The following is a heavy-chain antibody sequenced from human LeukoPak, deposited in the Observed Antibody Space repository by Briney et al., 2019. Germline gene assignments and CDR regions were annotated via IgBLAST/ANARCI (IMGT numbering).Heavy chain of an antibody. D-gene: IGHD3-22*01. CDR3: ATQDGYDNSGHYGY. Sequence: PGGSLRLSCAASGFSFSNFGMHWVRQAPGKGLEWVAVISYDGSNKYFADSVKGRFTISRDNSKNTPYPQMNSLRAEDTAVYYCATQDGYDNSGHYGYWGQGTLATVSS. CDR2: ISYDGSNK. V-gene: IGHV3-30*03. J-gene: IGHJ4*02. CDR1: GFSFSNFG.